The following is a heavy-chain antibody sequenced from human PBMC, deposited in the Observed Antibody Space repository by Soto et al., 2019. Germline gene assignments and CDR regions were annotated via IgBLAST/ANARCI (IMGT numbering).Heavy chain of an antibody. J-gene: IGHJ4*02. CDR2: ISGSGGST. CDR3: AKSGGYNYGYQETDY. V-gene: IGHV3-23*01. Sequence: GGSLRLSCAASGFTFSSYAMSWVRQXPGKGLEWVSAISGSGGSTYYADSVKGRFTISRDNSKNTLYLQMNSLRAEDTAVYYCAKSGGYNYGYQETDYWGQGTLVTVSS. D-gene: IGHD5-18*01. CDR1: GFTFSSYA.